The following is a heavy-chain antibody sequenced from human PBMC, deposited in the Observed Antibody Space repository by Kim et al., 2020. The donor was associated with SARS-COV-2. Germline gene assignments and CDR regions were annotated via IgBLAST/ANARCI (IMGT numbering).Heavy chain of an antibody. Sequence: SETLSLTCTVSGGSMSNYYWNWIRQPPGKELEWMGYIFYSGTTNYNPSVKSLVSISLDTSKNQFSLNLTSVTAADTAVYFCARGGTNQLAQVWGQGTLVT. D-gene: IGHD2-2*01. V-gene: IGHV4-59*13. J-gene: IGHJ4*02. CDR1: GGSMSNYY. CDR2: IFYSGTT. CDR3: ARGGTNQLAQV.